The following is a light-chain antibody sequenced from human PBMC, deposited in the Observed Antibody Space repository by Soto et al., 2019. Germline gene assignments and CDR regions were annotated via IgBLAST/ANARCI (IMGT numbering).Light chain of an antibody. Sequence: QSALTQPPSASGSPGQSVTISCTGTSGDVGGYNFVSWYQQHPGKAPKFMIYEVSKRPSGVPDRFSGSKSGNTASLTVSGLQAEDEADYYCSSYAGGIKWVFGGGTKVTV. CDR2: EVS. V-gene: IGLV2-8*01. J-gene: IGLJ3*02. CDR3: SSYAGGIKWV. CDR1: SGDVGGYNF.